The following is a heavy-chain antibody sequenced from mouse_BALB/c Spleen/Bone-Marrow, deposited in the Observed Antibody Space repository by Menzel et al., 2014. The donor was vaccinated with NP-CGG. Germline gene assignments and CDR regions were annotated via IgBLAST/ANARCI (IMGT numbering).Heavy chain of an antibody. CDR1: GFDFSRYW. V-gene: IGHV4-1*02. J-gene: IGHJ1*01. D-gene: IGHD1-2*01. CDR2: INPDSRTI. CDR3: ARPGYYGYQNV. Sequence: EVQLQQSGGGLVQPGGSLKLSCAAPGFDFSRYWMTWVRQAPGKGLEWIGEINPDSRTINYTPSLKDKFIISRDNAKNTLYLQMSKVRSEDTALYYCARPGYYGYQNVWGAGTTVTVSS.